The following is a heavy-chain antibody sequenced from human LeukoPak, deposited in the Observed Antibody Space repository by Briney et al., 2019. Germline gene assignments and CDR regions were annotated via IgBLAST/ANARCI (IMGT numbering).Heavy chain of an antibody. V-gene: IGHV3-21*01. Sequence: SVKGRFTISRDNAKNSLYLQMNSLRAEDTAVYYCAREAVTTRITYYYYMDVWGKGTTVTVSS. D-gene: IGHD4-11*01. CDR3: AREAVTTRITYYYYMDV. J-gene: IGHJ6*03.